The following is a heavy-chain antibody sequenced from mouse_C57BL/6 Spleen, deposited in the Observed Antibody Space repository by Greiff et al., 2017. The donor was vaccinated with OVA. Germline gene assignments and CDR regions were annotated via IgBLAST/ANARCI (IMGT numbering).Heavy chain of an antibody. D-gene: IGHD3-2*02. CDR3: ARHEERETRQLRLLPWFAY. CDR1: GYTFTEYT. CDR2: FYPGSGSI. Sequence: QVQLKQSGAELVKPGASVKLSCKASGYTFTEYTIHWVKQRSGQGLEWIGWFYPGSGSIKYNEKFKDKATLTADKSSSTVYMELSRLTSEDSAVYFCARHEERETRQLRLLPWFAYWGQGTLVTVSA. J-gene: IGHJ3*01. V-gene: IGHV1-62-2*01.